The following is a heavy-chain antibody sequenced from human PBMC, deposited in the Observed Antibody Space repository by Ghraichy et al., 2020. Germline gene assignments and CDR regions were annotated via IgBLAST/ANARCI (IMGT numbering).Heavy chain of an antibody. CDR2: ISSSSTYI. D-gene: IGHD6-19*01. CDR1: GFRFGNYG. CDR3: ARGRAVAGSYYFDY. V-gene: IGHV3-21*01. Sequence: GGSLRLSCAASGFRFGNYGMHWVRQAPGKGLEWVSSISSSSTYIYYADSVKGRFTISRDNAKNSLYLQMNSLRAEDTTVYYCARGRAVAGSYYFDYWGQGTLVTVSS. J-gene: IGHJ4*02.